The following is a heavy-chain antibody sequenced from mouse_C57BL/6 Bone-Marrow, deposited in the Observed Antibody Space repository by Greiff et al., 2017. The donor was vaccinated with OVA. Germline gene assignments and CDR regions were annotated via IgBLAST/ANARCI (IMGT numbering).Heavy chain of an antibody. J-gene: IGHJ1*03. CDR2: INPYNGDT. V-gene: IGHV1-20*01. CDR1: GYSFTGYF. Sequence: VHVKQSGPELVKPGDSVKISCKASGYSFTGYFMNWVMQSHGKSLEWIGRINPYNGDTFYNQKFKGKATLTVDKSSSTAHMELRSLTSEDSAVYYCARWGCSYGYYWYFDVWGTGTTVTVSS. CDR3: ARWGCSYGYYWYFDV. D-gene: IGHD2-2*01.